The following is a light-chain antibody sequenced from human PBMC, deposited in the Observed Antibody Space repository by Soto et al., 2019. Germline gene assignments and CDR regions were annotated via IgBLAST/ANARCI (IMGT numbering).Light chain of an antibody. V-gene: IGKV1-33*01. Sequence: DIQMPQSPSYLSTSVGDRVTITCQASQDITNYLSWLQLKQGKDPKMLIYDASNLERGGPSRFSGNGSGTHFSFTISSLHLEDIATYYCQQYDSFPYNFGQGTKLEIK. CDR2: DAS. J-gene: IGKJ2*01. CDR3: QQYDSFPYN. CDR1: QDITNY.